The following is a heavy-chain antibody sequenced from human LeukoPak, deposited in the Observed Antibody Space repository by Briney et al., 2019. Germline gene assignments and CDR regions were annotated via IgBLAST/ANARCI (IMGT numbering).Heavy chain of an antibody. CDR3: AKDAEDFDFWSGYHGPGLNYMDV. V-gene: IGHV3-48*03. Sequence: QPGGSLRLTCAASGSTLSGYEMNWVRQAPGKGLEWISYISSSDTTKYYADSVKGRFTISRDNAKNSLYLQMNSLRAEDTAVYYCAKDAEDFDFWSGYHGPGLNYMDVWGKGTTVTVSS. D-gene: IGHD3-3*01. CDR1: GSTLSGYE. J-gene: IGHJ6*04. CDR2: ISSSDTTK.